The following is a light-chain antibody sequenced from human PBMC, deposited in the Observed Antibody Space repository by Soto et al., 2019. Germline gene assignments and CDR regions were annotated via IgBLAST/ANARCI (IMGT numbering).Light chain of an antibody. CDR2: DVS. CDR1: SSDVGGYNY. CDR3: SSYAGRNPVI. V-gene: IGLV2-8*01. Sequence: QSVLTQPPSASGSPGQSVTISCTGTSSDVGGYNYVSWYQQHPGKAPKLMLSDVSKRPAGVPDRFSGSKSGNTASLTVSGLQSEDEADYYCSSYAGRNPVIFGGGTKVTVL. J-gene: IGLJ2*01.